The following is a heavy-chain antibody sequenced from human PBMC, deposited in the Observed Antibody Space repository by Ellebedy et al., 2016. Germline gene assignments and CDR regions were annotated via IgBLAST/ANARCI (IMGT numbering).Heavy chain of an antibody. D-gene: IGHD2-2*01. Sequence: GESLKISCAASGFTLSDYSMNWVRQAPGKGLEWVATISANGNKRDLADSVQGRFTISRDNFRNTLHLQMNNLRGEDTAVYYCRQGHYADYWGQGTLVTVSS. CDR3: RQGHYADY. V-gene: IGHV3-23*01. CDR2: ISANGNKR. J-gene: IGHJ4*02. CDR1: GFTLSDYS.